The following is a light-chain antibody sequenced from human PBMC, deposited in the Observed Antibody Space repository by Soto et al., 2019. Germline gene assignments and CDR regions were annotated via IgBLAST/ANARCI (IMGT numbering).Light chain of an antibody. CDR2: TNN. CDR1: SSNVGNYNF. CDR3: AAWDDSLNGYV. V-gene: IGLV1-44*01. Sequence: QSVLTQPASVSGSPGQSITISCTGASSNVGNYNFVSWYQHLPGTAPKLLIYTNNQRPSGVPDRFSGSKSGTSASLAFSGLQSEDEADYFCAAWDDSLNGYVFGTGTKLTVL. J-gene: IGLJ1*01.